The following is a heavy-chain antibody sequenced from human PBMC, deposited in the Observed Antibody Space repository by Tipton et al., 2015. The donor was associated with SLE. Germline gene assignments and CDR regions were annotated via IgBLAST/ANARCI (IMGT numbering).Heavy chain of an antibody. CDR2: IYYSGST. CDR3: ASLNYYDSSGLDY. CDR1: GGSISSGGYY. V-gene: IGHV4-31*03. J-gene: IGHJ4*02. D-gene: IGHD3-22*01. Sequence: TLSLTCTVSGGSISSGGYYRSWIRQHPGKGLEWIGYIYYSGSTYYNPSLKSRVTISVDTSKNQFSLKLSSVTAADTAVYYCASLNYYDSSGLDYWGQGTLVTVSS.